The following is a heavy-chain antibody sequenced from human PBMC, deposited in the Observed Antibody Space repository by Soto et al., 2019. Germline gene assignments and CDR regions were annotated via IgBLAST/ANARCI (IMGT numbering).Heavy chain of an antibody. CDR1: GFTFSSYA. CDR2: LSSNGGST. V-gene: IGHV3-64*01. CDR3: ARGAANFDY. J-gene: IGHJ4*02. D-gene: IGHD2-15*01. Sequence: EVQLVESGGGLVQPGGSLRLSCAASGFTFSSYAMHWVRQAPGKGLEYVSALSSNGGSTYYANSVKGRFTISRDNSKNTLYLQMGSLRAEDMAVYYCARGAANFDYCGQGTLVTVSS.